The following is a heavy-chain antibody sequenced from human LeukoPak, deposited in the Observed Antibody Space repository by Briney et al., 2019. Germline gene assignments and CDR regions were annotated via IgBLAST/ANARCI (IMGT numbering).Heavy chain of an antibody. J-gene: IGHJ4*02. D-gene: IGHD3-10*01. CDR1: GYTFTSYY. Sequence: ASVKVSCKASGYTFTSYYTHWVRQAPGQGLEWMGIINPSGGSTSYAQKFQGRVTMTRDTSTSTVYMELSSLRSEDTAVYYCARDLGHYYGSGSYFDYWGQGTLVTVSS. CDR3: ARDLGHYYGSGSYFDY. CDR2: INPSGGST. V-gene: IGHV1-46*01.